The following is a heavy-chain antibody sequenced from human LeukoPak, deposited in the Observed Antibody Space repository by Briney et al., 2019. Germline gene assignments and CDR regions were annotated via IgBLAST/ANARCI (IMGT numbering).Heavy chain of an antibody. V-gene: IGHV1-69*13. J-gene: IGHJ3*01. CDR1: GDTFSSYA. D-gene: IGHD3-22*01. CDR2: IIPILGTT. Sequence: ASVKVSCKASGDTFSSYAISWLRQAPGQGLEWMGGIIPILGTTNYAQKFQGRVTITADESTSTLYMEPRSLRSEDTAIYYCARDDYYDSSAYRENPFDVWGQGTMVTVSS. CDR3: ARDDYYDSSAYRENPFDV.